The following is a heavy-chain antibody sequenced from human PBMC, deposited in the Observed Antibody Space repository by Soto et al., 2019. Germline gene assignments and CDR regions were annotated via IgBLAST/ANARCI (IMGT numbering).Heavy chain of an antibody. CDR2: IYYSGGT. V-gene: IGHV4-31*03. D-gene: IGHD4-17*01. Sequence: SETLSLTCTVSGGSISSGGYYWSWIRQHPGKGLEWIGYIYYSGGTYYNPSLKSRVTISVDTSKNQFSLRLSSVTAADTAVYFCARGPTITTDVWGRGILVTVSS. J-gene: IGHJ4*02. CDR1: GGSISSGGYY. CDR3: ARGPTITTDV.